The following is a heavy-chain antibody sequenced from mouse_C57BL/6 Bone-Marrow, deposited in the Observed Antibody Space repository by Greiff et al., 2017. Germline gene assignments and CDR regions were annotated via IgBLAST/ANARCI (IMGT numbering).Heavy chain of an antibody. J-gene: IGHJ4*01. CDR1: GFTFSDSG. D-gene: IGHD1-1*02. CDR3: EGGYAMDY. Sequence: EVQLVESGGGLVKPGGSLKLSCAASGFTFSDSGMHWVRQAPEKGLEWVAYISSGSSTIYSADTVKGRFTISRDNAKNTLFLQMTSLRSEDTAMYYCEGGYAMDYWGQGTSVTVSS. CDR2: ISSGSSTI. V-gene: IGHV5-17*01.